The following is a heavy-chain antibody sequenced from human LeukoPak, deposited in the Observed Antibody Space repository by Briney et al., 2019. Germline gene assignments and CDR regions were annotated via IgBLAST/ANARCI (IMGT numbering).Heavy chain of an antibody. Sequence: ASVKVSCKASGFTFTGYYFHWVRQAPGQGLEWMGWVNPNTGGTNYAQMFQGRVTMTRDTSITTAYMELSRPTSDDTAVYYCARDSYGGNWSLGYWGQGTLVTVSS. J-gene: IGHJ4*02. CDR3: ARDSYGGNWSLGY. D-gene: IGHD4-23*01. V-gene: IGHV1-2*02. CDR1: GFTFTGYY. CDR2: VNPNTGGT.